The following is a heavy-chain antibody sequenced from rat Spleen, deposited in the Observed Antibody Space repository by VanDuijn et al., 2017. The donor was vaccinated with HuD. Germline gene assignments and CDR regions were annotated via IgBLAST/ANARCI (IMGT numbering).Heavy chain of an antibody. D-gene: IGHD1-2*01. V-gene: IGHV5-29*01. CDR1: GFTFSDYY. CDR3: ARHFSPADYYSSFPVLY. CDR2: ISFDGSST. J-gene: IGHJ3*01. Sequence: EVQLLESDGGLVQPGRSLKLSCAASGFTFSDYYMPWVRQVPTKGLEWVATISFDGSSTYYRDSVKGRFTISRDNAKSTLYLQMDSLRSEDTATYYCARHFSPADYYSSFPVLYWGQGTLVTVSS.